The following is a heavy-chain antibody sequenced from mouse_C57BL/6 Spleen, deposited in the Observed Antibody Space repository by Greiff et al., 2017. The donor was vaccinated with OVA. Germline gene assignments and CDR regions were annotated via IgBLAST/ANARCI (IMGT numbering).Heavy chain of an antibody. CDR2: ISDGGSYT. Sequence: EVKVVESGGGLVKPGGSLKLSCAASGFTFSSYAMSWVRQTPEKRLEWVATISDGGSYTYYPDNVKGRFTISRDNAKNNLYLQMSHLKSEDTAMYYCARDGYYDYWGQGTTLTVSS. V-gene: IGHV5-4*01. J-gene: IGHJ2*01. D-gene: IGHD2-3*01. CDR3: ARDGYYDY. CDR1: GFTFSSYA.